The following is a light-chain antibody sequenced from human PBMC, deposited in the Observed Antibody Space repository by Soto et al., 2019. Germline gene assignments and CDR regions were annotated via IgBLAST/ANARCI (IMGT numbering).Light chain of an antibody. CDR2: SNT. Sequence: QSVLTPPPAVSRTPGQRVSISCSGGSSNIATSYVYWYQVLPGTPPNLVIFSNTIGPPRDPDRFSRSNSGASASLVISGLLSDDEVDYFCASWYDRMVGWVLGGGTK. CDR3: ASWYDRMVGWV. CDR1: SSNIATSY. V-gene: IGLV1-47*02. J-gene: IGLJ3*02.